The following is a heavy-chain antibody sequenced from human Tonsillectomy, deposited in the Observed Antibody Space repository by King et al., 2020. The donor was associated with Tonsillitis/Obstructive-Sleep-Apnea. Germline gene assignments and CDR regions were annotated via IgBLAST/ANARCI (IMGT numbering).Heavy chain of an antibody. Sequence: QLVQSGAEVKKPGESLRISCKGSGYSFTSYWISWVRQMPGKGLEWMARIDPSDSYTNYSPSFQGHVTIPADKSISTAYLQWSSLKASDTAMYYCARSDCSSTSCYQGGWFAPWGQGTLVTVSS. CDR1: GYSFTSYW. J-gene: IGHJ5*02. V-gene: IGHV5-10-1*03. D-gene: IGHD2-2*01. CDR3: ARSDCSSTSCYQGGWFAP. CDR2: IDPSDSYT.